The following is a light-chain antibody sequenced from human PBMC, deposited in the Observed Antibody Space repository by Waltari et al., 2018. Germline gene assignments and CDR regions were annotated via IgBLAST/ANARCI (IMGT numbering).Light chain of an antibody. CDR2: GAS. V-gene: IGKV3-15*01. Sequence: EIVMTQSPATLSVSPGERATLSCRASQSVSSNLAWYQQQPGQPPRLLIYGASTRATGIPARFSGSGYGKEVTLTNSSLQSEDFAVYYCQQYNNWPRTFGQGTKVEIK. CDR1: QSVSSN. CDR3: QQYNNWPRT. J-gene: IGKJ1*01.